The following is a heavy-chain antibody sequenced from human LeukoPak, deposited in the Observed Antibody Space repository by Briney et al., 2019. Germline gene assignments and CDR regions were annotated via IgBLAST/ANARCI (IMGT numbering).Heavy chain of an antibody. D-gene: IGHD3-16*01. J-gene: IGHJ2*01. V-gene: IGHV4-59*02. CDR2: VYYSGST. Sequence: SETLSLTCRVSGASVSNYYWSWIRQPPGKGLEWIGYVYYSGSTDYNPSLKSRVTISIDTSKKQFSLKLRSVTAADTAVYYCAILGFGEADLWGRGTLVTVSS. CDR1: GASVSNYY. CDR3: AILGFGEADL.